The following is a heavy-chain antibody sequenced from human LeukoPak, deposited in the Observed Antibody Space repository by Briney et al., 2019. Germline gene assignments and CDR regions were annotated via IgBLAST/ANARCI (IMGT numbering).Heavy chain of an antibody. Sequence: ASVKVSCKASAYTFTSYGISWVRQAPGQGLEWMGWISAYNGNTNYAQKLQGRVTMTTDTSTSTAYMELRSLRSDDTAVYYCQMYYDFRSGYYGTDYWGQGTLVTVSS. CDR3: QMYYDFRSGYYGTDY. V-gene: IGHV1-18*01. CDR1: AYTFTSYG. D-gene: IGHD3-3*01. CDR2: ISAYNGNT. J-gene: IGHJ4*02.